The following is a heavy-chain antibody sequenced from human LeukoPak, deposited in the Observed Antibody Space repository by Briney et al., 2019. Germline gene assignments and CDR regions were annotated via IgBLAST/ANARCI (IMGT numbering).Heavy chain of an antibody. CDR3: ARHEEDSYGPYNWFDP. CDR2: IYSSGRT. V-gene: IGHV4-61*02. J-gene: IGHJ5*02. D-gene: IGHD5-18*01. Sequence: SSETLSLTCTVSGDSINSNNYYWSWIRQPAGKGLEWIGRIYSSGRTNYNPSLKSRVTISLDTSKNQFSLKLSSATAADTAVYYCARHEEDSYGPYNWFDPWGQGTLVTVSS. CDR1: GDSINSNNYY.